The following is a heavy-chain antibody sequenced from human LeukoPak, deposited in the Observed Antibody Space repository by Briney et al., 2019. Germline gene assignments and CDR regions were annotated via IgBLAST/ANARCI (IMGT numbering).Heavy chain of an antibody. J-gene: IGHJ4*02. Sequence: ASVQVSCQASGYTFPRDDINGARHARAQGREWRGWRNSNRGKTLYAQKFQGRVTMARNTSIRTAYMELSSLRSDDPDVYYCARGRLATIGEFWVYWGQGTLVTVSS. CDR3: ARGRLATIGEFWVY. V-gene: IGHV1-8*01. CDR1: GYTFPRDD. D-gene: IGHD5-12*01. CDR2: RNSNRGKT.